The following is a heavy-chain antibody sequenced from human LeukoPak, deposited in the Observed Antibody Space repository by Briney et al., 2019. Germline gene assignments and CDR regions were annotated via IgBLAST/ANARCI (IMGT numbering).Heavy chain of an antibody. CDR1: GYSFTSSW. Sequence: GESLKISCKGSGYSFTSSWIGWVRQMPGKGLEWMGIIYPGDSDTKYSPSFQGLVTISADKSISTAYLQWSSLEASDTAMYYCARSYNWNYRRFDPWGQGTLVTVSS. V-gene: IGHV5-51*01. CDR3: ARSYNWNYRRFDP. CDR2: IYPGDSDT. J-gene: IGHJ5*02. D-gene: IGHD1-7*01.